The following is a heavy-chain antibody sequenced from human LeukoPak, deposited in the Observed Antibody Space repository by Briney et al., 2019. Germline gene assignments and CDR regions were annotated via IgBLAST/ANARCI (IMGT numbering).Heavy chain of an antibody. CDR1: GYTFTGYF. V-gene: IGHV1-2*02. CDR3: ARDERYDSSGYPFDY. CDR2: INPNSGDT. Sequence: ASVKVSCKASGYTFTGYFIHWVRQAPGQGLEWMGWINPNSGDTNYAQKFQGRVTMTRDTSISTAYMELSRLRSDDTAVYYCARDERYDSSGYPFDYWGRGTLVTVSS. J-gene: IGHJ4*02. D-gene: IGHD3-22*01.